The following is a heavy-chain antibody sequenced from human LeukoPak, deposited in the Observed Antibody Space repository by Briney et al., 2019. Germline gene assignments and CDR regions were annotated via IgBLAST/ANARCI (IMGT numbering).Heavy chain of an antibody. CDR2: IIPIFGTA. J-gene: IGHJ4*02. CDR1: GGTFSSYA. V-gene: IGHV1-69*13. CDR3: AKGGFTYPRRPYYFDY. Sequence: SVKVSCKASGGTFSSYAISWVRQAPGQGLEWMGGIIPIFGTANYAQKFQGRVTITADESTSTAYMELSSLRSEDTAVYYCAKGGFTYPRRPYYFDYWGQGTLVTVSS. D-gene: IGHD1-14*01.